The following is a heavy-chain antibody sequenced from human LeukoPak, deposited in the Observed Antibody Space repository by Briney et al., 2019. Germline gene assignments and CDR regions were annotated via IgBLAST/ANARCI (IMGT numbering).Heavy chain of an antibody. Sequence: SETLSFTCAVYGGSFSGYYWSWICQPPGKWLEWIGEINHSGSTNYNPSLKSRVTISVDTSKIQFSLKLSSVTAADTAVYYCARGRWILWFGERGNWFDPWGQGTLVTVSS. CDR2: INHSGST. J-gene: IGHJ5*02. D-gene: IGHD3-10*01. CDR3: ARGRWILWFGERGNWFDP. CDR1: GGSFSGYY. V-gene: IGHV4-34*01.